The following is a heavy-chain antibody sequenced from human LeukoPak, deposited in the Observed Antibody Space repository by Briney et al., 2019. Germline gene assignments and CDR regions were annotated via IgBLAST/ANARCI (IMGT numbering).Heavy chain of an antibody. CDR2: VFHSGRT. D-gene: IGHD3-10*01. J-gene: IGHJ4*02. CDR1: GFTFSDYK. CDR3: ARDRYGSGNFFDY. V-gene: IGHV4-4*02. Sequence: GSLRLSCAASGFTFSDYKMNWVRQAPGKGLEWIGEVFHSGRTNYNPSPKSGVTISADKSKNQFSLKVTSVTAADTAVYYCARDRYGSGNFFDYWGRGTLVTVSS.